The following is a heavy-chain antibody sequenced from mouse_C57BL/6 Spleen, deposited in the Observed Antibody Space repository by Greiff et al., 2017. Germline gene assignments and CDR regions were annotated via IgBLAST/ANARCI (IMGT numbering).Heavy chain of an antibody. CDR3: ARGSYGSSPWAMDY. CDR2: IDPSDSYT. Sequence: QVQLQQPGAELVKPGASVKLSCKASGYTFTSYWMHWVKQRPGQGLEWIGEIDPSDSYTNYNQKFKGKATLTVDKSSSTAYMQLSSLTSEDSAVSYYARGSYGSSPWAMDYWGQGTSVTVSS. D-gene: IGHD1-1*01. V-gene: IGHV1-69*02. J-gene: IGHJ4*01. CDR1: GYTFTSYW.